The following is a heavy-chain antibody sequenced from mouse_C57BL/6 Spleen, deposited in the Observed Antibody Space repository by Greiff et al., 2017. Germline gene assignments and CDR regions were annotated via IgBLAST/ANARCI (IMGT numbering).Heavy chain of an antibody. D-gene: IGHD2-2*01. CDR3: ARGKGYGYDDAMDD. V-gene: IGHV5-4*03. J-gene: IGHJ4*01. Sequence: EVKLVESGGGLVKPGGSLKLSCAASGFTFSSHAMSWVRQTPEKRLEWVATISDGGSYTYYPDNVKGRFTISRDNAKNNLYLQMIHLKSEDTAMYYCARGKGYGYDDAMDDWGQGTSVTVSS. CDR2: ISDGGSYT. CDR1: GFTFSSHA.